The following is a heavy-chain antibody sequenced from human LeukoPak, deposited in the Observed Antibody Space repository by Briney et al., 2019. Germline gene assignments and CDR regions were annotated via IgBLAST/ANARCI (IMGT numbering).Heavy chain of an antibody. CDR1: GFALSSYA. Sequence: AGGSLRLSCAASGFALSSYAMSWVRQAPGKGLEWVSATSSSDAGTYHAESVRGRFTISRDNSKNTLYLQMNSLRADDAAVYYCARAPVTSCRGAFCYPFDIWGQGTLVIVSS. D-gene: IGHD2-15*01. J-gene: IGHJ4*02. CDR2: TSSSDAGT. CDR3: ARAPVTSCRGAFCYPFDI. V-gene: IGHV3-23*01.